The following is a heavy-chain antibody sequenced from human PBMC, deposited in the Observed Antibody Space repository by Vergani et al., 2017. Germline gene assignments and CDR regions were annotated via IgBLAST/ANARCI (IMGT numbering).Heavy chain of an antibody. J-gene: IGHJ4*02. CDR2: VNPEGTNT. V-gene: IGHV3-74*01. CDR1: GFTFSRHW. D-gene: IGHD5-24*01. Sequence: EVQLVESGGGLVQPGGSLRLSCAASGFTFSRHWMHWVRQAPGKGLVWVSRVNPEGTNTPYADSVKGRFTISRDNSKNTLFLQMDSLRAEDTAVYYCAKSGWLQHFGAHYFDSWGQGILVTVSS. CDR3: AKSGWLQHFGAHYFDS.